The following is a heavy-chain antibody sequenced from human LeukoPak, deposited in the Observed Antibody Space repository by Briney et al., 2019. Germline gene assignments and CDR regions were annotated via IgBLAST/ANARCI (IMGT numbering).Heavy chain of an antibody. Sequence: PSETLSLTCAVYGGSFSGYYWSWIRQPPGKGLEWIGEINHSGSTNYNPSLKSRVTISVDTSKNQFSLKLSSVTAADTAVYYCAREYYGGSSGYLGRYYFDYWGQGTLVTVSS. CDR1: GGSFSGYY. CDR2: INHSGST. CDR3: AREYYGGSSGYLGRYYFDY. D-gene: IGHD3-22*01. J-gene: IGHJ4*02. V-gene: IGHV4-34*01.